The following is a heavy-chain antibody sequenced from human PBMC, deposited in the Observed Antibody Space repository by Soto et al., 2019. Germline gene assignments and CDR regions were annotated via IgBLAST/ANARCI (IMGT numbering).Heavy chain of an antibody. V-gene: IGHV4-34*01. CDR1: GGSFSGYY. CDR2: INHGGST. Sequence: SETLSLTCAVYGGSFSGYYWSWIRQPPGKGLEWIGEINHGGSTNYNPSLKSRVTISVDTSKNQFSLKLSSVTAADTAVYYCARLGSSRFPYYYYYGMDVWGQGTTVTVSS. CDR3: ARLGSSRFPYYYYYGMDV. D-gene: IGHD6-6*01. J-gene: IGHJ6*02.